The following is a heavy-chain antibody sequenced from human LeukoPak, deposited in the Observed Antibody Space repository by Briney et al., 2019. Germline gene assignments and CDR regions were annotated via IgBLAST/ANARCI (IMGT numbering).Heavy chain of an antibody. CDR3: ARVIGSSGYYATFDY. CDR2: INHSGST. CDR1: GGSFSGYY. D-gene: IGHD3-22*01. J-gene: IGHJ4*02. V-gene: IGHV4-34*01. Sequence: SETLSLTCAVYGGSFSGYYWSWIRQPPGKGLEWIGEINHSGSTNYNPSLKSRVTISVDTSKNQFSLKLSSVTAADTAVYYCARVIGSSGYYATFDYWGQGTLVTISS.